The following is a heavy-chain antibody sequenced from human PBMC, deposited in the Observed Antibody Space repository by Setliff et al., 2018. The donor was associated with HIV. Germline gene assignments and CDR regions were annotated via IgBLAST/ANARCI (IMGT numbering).Heavy chain of an antibody. CDR1: GYTFTSCF. Sequence: ASVKVSCKASGYTFTSCFMHWVRQAPGQGLEYMGIINRSDGTTDYTQKFQDRVTMTSDTSTSTVYMELRSLRSEDTAVYYCAREGGDSSGYSDWGQGTLVTVSS. J-gene: IGHJ4*02. V-gene: IGHV1-46*01. CDR2: INRSDGTT. D-gene: IGHD3-22*01. CDR3: AREGGDSSGYSD.